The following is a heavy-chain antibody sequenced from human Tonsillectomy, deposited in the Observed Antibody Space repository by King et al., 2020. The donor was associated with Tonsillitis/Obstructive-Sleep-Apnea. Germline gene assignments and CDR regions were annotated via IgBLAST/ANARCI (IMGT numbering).Heavy chain of an antibody. D-gene: IGHD6-6*01. V-gene: IGHV3-23*04. CDR3: AKDLSRGAARYNDY. CDR1: GFSFSNYA. CDR2: ISGSGGST. Sequence: VQLVVSGRGLVQPGGSLSLSCAASGFSFSNYAMSWVRQAPGKGLEWVSAISGSGGSTYYVDSVKGRFTISRDNSKNTLYLQMNSLRAEDTAVYYCAKDLSRGAARYNDYWGQGTLVTVSS. J-gene: IGHJ4*02.